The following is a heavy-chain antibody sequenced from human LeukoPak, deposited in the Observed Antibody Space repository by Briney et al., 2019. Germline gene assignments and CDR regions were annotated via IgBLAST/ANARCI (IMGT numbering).Heavy chain of an antibody. CDR3: ARDPTMVRGGVGY. J-gene: IGHJ4*02. V-gene: IGHV3-48*04. CDR1: GFTFSSYS. Sequence: QPGGSLRLSCAASGFTFSSYSMNWVRQAPGKGLEWVSYISSSSTIYYADSVKGRFTISRDNAKNSLYLQMNSLRAEDTAVYYCARDPTMVRGGVGYWGQGTLVTVSS. D-gene: IGHD3-10*01. CDR2: ISSSSTI.